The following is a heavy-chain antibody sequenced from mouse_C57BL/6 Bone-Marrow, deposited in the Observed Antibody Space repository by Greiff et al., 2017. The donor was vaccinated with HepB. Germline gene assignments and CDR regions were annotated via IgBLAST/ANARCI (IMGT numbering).Heavy chain of an antibody. D-gene: IGHD2-4*01. V-gene: IGHV14-4*01. CDR3: TTLTYYEDDWDY. CDR1: GFNIKDDY. CDR2: IDPENGDT. J-gene: IGHJ2*01. Sequence: VQLQQSGAELVRPGASVKLSCTASGFNIKDDYMHWVKQRPEQGLEWIGWIDPENGDTEYASKFQGKATITADTSSNTAYLQLSSLTSEDTAVYYCTTLTYYEDDWDYWGQGTTLTVSS.